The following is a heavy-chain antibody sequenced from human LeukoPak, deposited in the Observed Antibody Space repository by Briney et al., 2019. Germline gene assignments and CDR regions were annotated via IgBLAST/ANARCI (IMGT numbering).Heavy chain of an antibody. CDR2: IYYSGST. Sequence: PSETLSLTCTVSGGSISSYYWSWIRQPPGKGLEWIGYIYYSGSTNYNPSLKSRVTISVDTSKNQFSLKLSSVTAADTAVYYCARDFYYYDSSGYGNYYYGTDVWGQGTTVTVSS. CDR3: ARDFYYYDSSGYGNYYYGTDV. CDR1: GGSISSYY. J-gene: IGHJ6*02. V-gene: IGHV4-59*01. D-gene: IGHD3-22*01.